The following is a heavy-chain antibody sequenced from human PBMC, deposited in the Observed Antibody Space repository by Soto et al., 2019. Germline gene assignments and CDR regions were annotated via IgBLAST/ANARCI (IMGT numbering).Heavy chain of an antibody. CDR2: IRGDDDNYAT. Sequence: EVQLVETGGGLIQPGESLTLSCAASGFTVSNNYMSWVRQAPGKGLEWVGHIRGDDDNYATSYVESVKGRFTISRDDATNTASRQMSSLKTEDTAVYYCARQLSLETFFYFAMDVWGQGAAVTVSS. CDR1: GFTVSNNY. D-gene: IGHD1-1*01. CDR3: ARQLSLETFFYFAMDV. J-gene: IGHJ6*02. V-gene: IGHV3-73*01.